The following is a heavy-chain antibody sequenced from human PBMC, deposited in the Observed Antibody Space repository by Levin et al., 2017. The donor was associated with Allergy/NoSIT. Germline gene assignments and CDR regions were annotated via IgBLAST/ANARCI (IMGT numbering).Heavy chain of an antibody. D-gene: IGHD4-17*01. CDR1: GFTFSSYA. CDR2: ISVSGGST. CDR3: AKFETVTSYYFDY. V-gene: IGHV3-23*01. Sequence: GESLKISCAASGFTFSSYAMTWVRQAPGKGLEWVSTISVSGGSTYYADSVKGRFTISRDNSKNTLYLQINSLRAEDTAVYYCAKFETVTSYYFDYWGQGTLVTVSS. J-gene: IGHJ4*02.